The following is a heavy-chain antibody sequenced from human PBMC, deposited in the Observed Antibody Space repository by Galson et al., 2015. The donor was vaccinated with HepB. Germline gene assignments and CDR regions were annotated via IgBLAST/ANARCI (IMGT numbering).Heavy chain of an antibody. J-gene: IGHJ4*02. CDR2: ARDKAHGYIT. D-gene: IGHD3-3*01. V-gene: IGHV3-72*01. CDR1: GFTFSDHY. Sequence: SLRLSCAASGFTFSDHYIDWVRQAPGKGLEWVGRARDKAHGYITEYAASVKGRFTISRDDSKESVYLQMDSLKTEDTAVYYCSRRGRSEMNLDYWGPRTLVPVSS. CDR3: SRRGRSEMNLDY.